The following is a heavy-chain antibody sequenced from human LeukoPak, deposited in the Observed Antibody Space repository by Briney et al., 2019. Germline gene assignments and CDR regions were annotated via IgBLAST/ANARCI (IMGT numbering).Heavy chain of an antibody. V-gene: IGHV1-2*02. CDR2: INPKSGGT. J-gene: IGHJ3*02. CDR1: GYTFTGYY. D-gene: IGHD1-26*01. CDR3: ARGSESGSYYSGHDGSFDM. Sequence: AASVEVSCKASGYTFTGYYIHWVRQAPGQGLEWMGWINPKSGGTNYAQKFQGRVTMTRDTSISTAYMELSSLRSDDTAVYYCARGSESGSYYSGHDGSFDMWGQGTMVTVSS.